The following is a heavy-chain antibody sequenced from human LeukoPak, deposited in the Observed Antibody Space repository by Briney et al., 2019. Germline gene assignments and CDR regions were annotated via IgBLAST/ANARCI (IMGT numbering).Heavy chain of an antibody. V-gene: IGHV4-59*01. CDR2: IYYTGST. CDR3: ARYRQGTSGNDY. J-gene: IGHJ4*02. D-gene: IGHD2-8*01. Sequence: KPLETLSLTCTVSGGSISGYYWSWIRQPPGKGLEWIGYIYYTGSTKYNPSLKSRVSFSVDTSKNQFSLRLTSVTAADTAVYYCARYRQGTSGNDYWGQGTLVTVSS. CDR1: GGSISGYY.